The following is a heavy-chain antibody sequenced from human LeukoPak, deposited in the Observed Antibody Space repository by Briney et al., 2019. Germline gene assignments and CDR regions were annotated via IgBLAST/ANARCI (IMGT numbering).Heavy chain of an antibody. CDR3: ARDTMVRGVIPYYYYYMDV. V-gene: IGHV1-2*02. Sequence: ASVKVSCKASGYTFTSYDINWVRQAPGQGLEWMGWINPNSGGTNYAQKFQGRVTMTRDTSISTAYMELSRLRSDDTAVYYCARDTMVRGVIPYYYYYMDVWGKGTTVTISS. CDR1: GYTFTSYD. J-gene: IGHJ6*03. CDR2: INPNSGGT. D-gene: IGHD3-10*01.